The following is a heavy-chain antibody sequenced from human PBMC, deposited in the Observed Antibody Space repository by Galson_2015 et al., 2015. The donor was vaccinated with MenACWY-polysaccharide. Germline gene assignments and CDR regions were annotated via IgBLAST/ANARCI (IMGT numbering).Heavy chain of an antibody. J-gene: IGHJ4*02. Sequence: CAISGDSVSTTSAAWNWIRQSPSRGLEWLGRTNYRSKGSNDYATSVKSRIVINADASKNQFSLHLNSVTPEDTAVYYCARETVSRGILGLKRRSGLDSWGQGTLVIVSS. CDR1: GDSVSTTSAA. CDR2: TNYRSKGSN. V-gene: IGHV6-1*01. D-gene: IGHD2-15*01. CDR3: ARETVSRGILGLKRRSGLDS.